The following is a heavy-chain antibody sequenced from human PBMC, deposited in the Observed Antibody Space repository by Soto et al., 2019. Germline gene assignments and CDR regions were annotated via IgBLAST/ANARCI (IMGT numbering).Heavy chain of an antibody. CDR2: LNHDASTT. Sequence: GGSLRLSCAASGFTFSSYWMHWVRQAPGKGLVWVSRLNHDASTTSYADSVKGRFTISRDNTKNTLYLQMNSLTAEDTAVYYCAGAGQVGANVNRFAYWGQGTLVTVSS. J-gene: IGHJ4*02. D-gene: IGHD1-26*01. V-gene: IGHV3-74*01. CDR1: GFTFSSYW. CDR3: AGAGQVGANVNRFAY.